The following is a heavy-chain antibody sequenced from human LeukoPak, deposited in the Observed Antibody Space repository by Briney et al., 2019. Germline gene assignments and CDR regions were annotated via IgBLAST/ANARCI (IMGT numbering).Heavy chain of an antibody. J-gene: IGHJ3*02. D-gene: IGHD2-2*01. Sequence: ASVKVSCKASGYTFTSYDINWVRQATGQGLEWMGWMNPNSGDTGYAQKFQGRVTITRNTSISTAYMELSSLRSEDTAVYYCARGLPAARGAFDIWGQGTMVTVSS. CDR2: MNPNSGDT. V-gene: IGHV1-8*03. CDR1: GYTFTSYD. CDR3: ARGLPAARGAFDI.